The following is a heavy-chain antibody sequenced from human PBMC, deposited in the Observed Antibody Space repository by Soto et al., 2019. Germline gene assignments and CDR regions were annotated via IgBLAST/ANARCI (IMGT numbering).Heavy chain of an antibody. CDR3: AARNFWSGPWTDTRLDY. V-gene: IGHV4-61*03. J-gene: IGHJ4*02. D-gene: IGHD3-3*01. CDR2: IYYSGST. Sequence: SETLALTCTVSGGSISSGGYYGSWIPKPPGKGLEWIGYIYYSGSTNYNPSLTSRVNKSVDKSKNHFSLKLTSVNAADTAVYYCAARNFWSGPWTDTRLDYWGQGTLVTVSS. CDR1: GGSISSGGYY.